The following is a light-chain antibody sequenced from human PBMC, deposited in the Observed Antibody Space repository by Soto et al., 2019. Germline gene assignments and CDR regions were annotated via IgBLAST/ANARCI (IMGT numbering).Light chain of an antibody. J-gene: IGLJ2*01. V-gene: IGLV6-57*02. CDR2: EDN. Sequence: NFMLTQPHSVSASPGKTVTISCTGSSGSIASNYVQWYQQRPGSAPTTVIHEDNQRPSGVPDRFSGSIDSSSNSASLTISGLKTEDEADYYCQSYDSSYVVFGGGTKVTVL. CDR1: SGSIASNY. CDR3: QSYDSSYVV.